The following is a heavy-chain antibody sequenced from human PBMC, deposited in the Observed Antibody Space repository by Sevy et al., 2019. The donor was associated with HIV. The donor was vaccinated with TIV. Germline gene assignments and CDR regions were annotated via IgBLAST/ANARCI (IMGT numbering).Heavy chain of an antibody. CDR3: ARGPYGSGSYYETSYYYYYMDV. CDR1: GGSISSGGYS. CDR2: IYHSGST. V-gene: IGHV4-30-2*01. Sequence: SETLSLTCAVSGGSISSGGYSWSWIRQPPGKGLEWIGYIYHSGSTYYNPSLKSRVTISVDRSKNQFSLKLSSVTAADTAVYYCARGPYGSGSYYETSYYYYYMDVWGNGTTVTVSS. J-gene: IGHJ6*03. D-gene: IGHD3-10*01.